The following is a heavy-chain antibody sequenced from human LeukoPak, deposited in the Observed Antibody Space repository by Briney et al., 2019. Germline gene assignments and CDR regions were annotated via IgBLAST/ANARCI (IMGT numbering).Heavy chain of an antibody. CDR3: ARGSGSLGAFDI. CDR1: GGSISSGSYY. Sequence: SETLSLTCTVSGGSISSGSYYWSWIRQPAGKGLEWIGRIYTSGSTNYNPSLKSRVTISVDTSKNQFSLKLSSVTAADTAVHYCARGSGSLGAFDIWGQGTMVTVSS. CDR2: IYTSGST. D-gene: IGHD1-26*01. J-gene: IGHJ3*02. V-gene: IGHV4-61*02.